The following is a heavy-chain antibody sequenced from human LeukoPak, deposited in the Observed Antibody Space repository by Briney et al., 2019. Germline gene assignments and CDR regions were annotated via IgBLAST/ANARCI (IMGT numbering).Heavy chain of an antibody. Sequence: SETLSLTCTVSGGTINNYYWSWVRQRAGKGLEWIGRIYSSGRINYNSSLKSRLTMSIDTSKNQFSLKLNSVTAADTAVYYCARDGRNYYDSSGYFGTDAFDIWGQGTMVTVSS. D-gene: IGHD3-22*01. CDR1: GGTINNYY. V-gene: IGHV4-4*07. CDR3: ARDGRNYYDSSGYFGTDAFDI. J-gene: IGHJ3*02. CDR2: IYSSGRI.